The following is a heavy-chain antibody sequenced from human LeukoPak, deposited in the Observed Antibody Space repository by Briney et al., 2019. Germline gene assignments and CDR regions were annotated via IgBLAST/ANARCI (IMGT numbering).Heavy chain of an antibody. D-gene: IGHD4-17*01. CDR1: GFTFSSYW. V-gene: IGHV3-7*01. J-gene: IGHJ4*02. CDR2: IKQDGSEN. Sequence: GGSLRLSCAASGFTFSSYWMSWVRQAPGKGLEWVANIKQDGSENYYVDSVKGRFTISRDNAKNSLYLQMNSLRAEDTAVYYCARDQGPYGDYYFDYWGQGTLVTVSS. CDR3: ARDQGPYGDYYFDY.